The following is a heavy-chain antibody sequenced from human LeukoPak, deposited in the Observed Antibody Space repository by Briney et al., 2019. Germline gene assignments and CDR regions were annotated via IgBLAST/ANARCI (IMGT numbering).Heavy chain of an antibody. CDR2: INSDGSST. J-gene: IGHJ3*02. V-gene: IGHV3-74*01. CDR1: GFIFSSSL. Sequence: TGGSLRLSCAASGFIFSSSLMHWVRQAPGKGLVWVSRINSDGSSTLYADSVKGRFTISRDNAKNTLFLQMDSLRAEDTAVYYCARVLYNSRGRAFDIWGQGTMVTVSS. D-gene: IGHD3-22*01. CDR3: ARVLYNSRGRAFDI.